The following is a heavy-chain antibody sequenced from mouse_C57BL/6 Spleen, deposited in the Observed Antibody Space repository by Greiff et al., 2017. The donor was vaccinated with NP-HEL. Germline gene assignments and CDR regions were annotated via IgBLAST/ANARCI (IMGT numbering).Heavy chain of an antibody. CDR2: INPNNGGT. CDR3: AGTVVATRRYFDV. V-gene: IGHV1-22*01. J-gene: IGHJ1*03. D-gene: IGHD1-1*01. Sequence: VQLQQSGPELVKPGASVKMSCKASGYTFTDYNMHWVKQSHGKSLEWIGYINPNNGGTSYNQKFKGKATLTVNKSSSTAYMELRSLTSEDSAVYYCAGTVVATRRYFDVWGTGTTVTVSS. CDR1: GYTFTDYN.